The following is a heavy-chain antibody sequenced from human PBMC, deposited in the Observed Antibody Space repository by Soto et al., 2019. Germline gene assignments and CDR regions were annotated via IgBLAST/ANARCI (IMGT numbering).Heavy chain of an antibody. CDR1: GFTVSNNY. CDR3: AKDRTHVLRFLEPRAGYGMDV. D-gene: IGHD3-3*01. CDR2: ISGSGGST. V-gene: IGHV3-23*01. Sequence: GGSLRLSCAVSGFTVSNNYMSWVRQAPGKGLEGVSAISGSGGSTYYADSVKGRFTISRDNSKNTLYLQMNSLRAEDTAVYYCAKDRTHVLRFLEPRAGYGMDVWGQGTTVTVSS. J-gene: IGHJ6*02.